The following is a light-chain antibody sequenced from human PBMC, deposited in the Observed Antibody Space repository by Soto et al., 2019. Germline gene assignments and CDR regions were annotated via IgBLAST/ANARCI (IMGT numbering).Light chain of an antibody. CDR1: QTITND. V-gene: IGKV1-39*01. CDR3: QQSFTTPYT. CDR2: LAS. J-gene: IGKJ2*01. Sequence: DIQMTQSQSSLSASVRERVTITCRSSQTITNDLSWYQQKPGKPPNLLIYLASSLQSGGPARFRGSGSGTDFTLTISSLQPKDFGAYFYQQSFTTPYTVGQGTKLDIK.